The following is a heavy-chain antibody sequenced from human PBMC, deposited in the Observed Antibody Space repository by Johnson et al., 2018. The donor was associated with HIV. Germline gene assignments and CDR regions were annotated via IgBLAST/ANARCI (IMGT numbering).Heavy chain of an antibody. D-gene: IGHD2-2*02. CDR2: ISSNGGST. CDR3: ARGEGRIPHAFDI. V-gene: IGHV3-64*01. J-gene: IGHJ3*02. Sequence: VPLVESGGGVVQPGRSLRLSCAASGFTFSSYAMHWVRQAPGKGLEYVSAISSNGGSTYYANSVKGRFTISRDNSKNTLYLQMGSLRAEDMAVYYCARGEGRIPHAFDIWGQGTMVTVSS. CDR1: GFTFSSYA.